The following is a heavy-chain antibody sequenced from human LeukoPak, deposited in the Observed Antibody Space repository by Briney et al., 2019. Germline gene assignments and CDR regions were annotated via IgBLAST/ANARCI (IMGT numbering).Heavy chain of an antibody. Sequence: SETLSLTCAVYGGSFSGYYWSWIRQPPGKGLEWIGSMHYSGSTYYNPSLKSRVTISVDTSKNQFSLKLHSMTAADSAVYYCARATVGTVEFDQWGQGTLVTVSS. CDR3: ARATVGTVEFDQ. CDR2: MHYSGST. CDR1: GGSFSGYY. V-gene: IGHV4-34*01. J-gene: IGHJ4*02. D-gene: IGHD5-12*01.